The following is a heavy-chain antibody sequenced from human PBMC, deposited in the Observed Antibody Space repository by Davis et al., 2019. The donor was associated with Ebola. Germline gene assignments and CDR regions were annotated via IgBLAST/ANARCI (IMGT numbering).Heavy chain of an antibody. Sequence: PGGSLRLSCAASGFTFSSYGMHWVRQAPGKGLEWVAFVRFDGTNKYYTDSVKGRFTISRDNSKSTLYLQMNSLRAEDTAVYYCARGSGSWGPVFDYWGQGTLVTVSS. CDR3: ARGSGSWGPVFDY. D-gene: IGHD1-26*01. J-gene: IGHJ4*02. V-gene: IGHV3-30*02. CDR1: GFTFSSYG. CDR2: VRFDGTNK.